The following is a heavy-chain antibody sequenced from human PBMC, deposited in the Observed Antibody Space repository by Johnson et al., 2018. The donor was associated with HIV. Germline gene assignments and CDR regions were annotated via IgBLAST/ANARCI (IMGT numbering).Heavy chain of an antibody. Sequence: VQLVESGGDLVKPGGSLRLSCAASGFAFSNAWMSWVRQAPGKGLEWVGRIKSKTDGGTTDYAAPVKGRFTLSRDDSKNMLHLQMNSLKTEDTAVYYCTRTDDAYHYDTFGYIDAFDVWGQGTMVTVSS. CDR2: IKSKTDGGTT. V-gene: IGHV3-15*01. CDR1: GFAFSNAW. CDR3: TRTDDAYHYDTFGYIDAFDV. J-gene: IGHJ3*01. D-gene: IGHD3-22*01.